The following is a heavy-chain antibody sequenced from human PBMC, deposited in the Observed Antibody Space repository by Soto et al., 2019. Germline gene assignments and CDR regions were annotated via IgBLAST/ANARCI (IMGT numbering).Heavy chain of an antibody. D-gene: IGHD3-22*01. CDR1: GYTFTSYY. CDR2: INLSADRT. Sequence: GASVKVSCKASGYTFTSYYMHWVRQAPGQGLEWMGIINLSADRTSYAQKFQGRFTVTMDTSTSTVYMELGSLRSGDTAVYYCVRDPSSGYRSFDYWGQGTLVTVSS. V-gene: IGHV1-46*03. CDR3: VRDPSSGYRSFDY. J-gene: IGHJ4*02.